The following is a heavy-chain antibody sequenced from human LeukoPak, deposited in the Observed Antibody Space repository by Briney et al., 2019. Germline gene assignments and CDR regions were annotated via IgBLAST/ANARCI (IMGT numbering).Heavy chain of an antibody. CDR1: GFTFSSYN. J-gene: IGHJ6*02. CDR3: ARDDSSVEVRGVIAYYYGMDV. D-gene: IGHD3-10*01. Sequence: GGSLRLSCAASGFTFSSYNMNWVRQAPGKGLEWVSSISSSSSYIYYADSVKGRFTISRDNAKNSLYRQMNSLRAEDTAVYYCARDDSSVEVRGVIAYYYGMDVWGQGTTVTVSS. V-gene: IGHV3-21*01. CDR2: ISSSSSYI.